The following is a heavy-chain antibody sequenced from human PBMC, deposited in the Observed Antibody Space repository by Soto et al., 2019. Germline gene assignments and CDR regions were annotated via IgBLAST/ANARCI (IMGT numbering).Heavy chain of an antibody. CDR1: GFTFSSYG. V-gene: IGHV3-30*18. Sequence: LRLSCAASGFTFSSYGMHWVRQAPGKGLEWVAVISYDGSNKYYADSVKGRFTISRDNSKNTLYLQMNSLRAEDTAVYYCAKLVGATTSFDYWGQGTLVTVSS. D-gene: IGHD1-26*01. J-gene: IGHJ4*02. CDR2: ISYDGSNK. CDR3: AKLVGATTSFDY.